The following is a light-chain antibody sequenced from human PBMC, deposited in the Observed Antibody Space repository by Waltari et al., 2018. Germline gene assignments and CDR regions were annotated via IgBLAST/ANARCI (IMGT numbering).Light chain of an antibody. CDR2: DAS. CDR1: QSLGRY. J-gene: IGKJ1*01. Sequence: EIVLTQSPATLSLSPGERATLSCRASQSLGRYLAWYQQKPGLPPRLLIYDASNRTTGIPARFSASGSWTDFTLTISSLEPEDFAVYFCQHRANSWTFGQGTKVEIK. CDR3: QHRANSWT. V-gene: IGKV3-11*01.